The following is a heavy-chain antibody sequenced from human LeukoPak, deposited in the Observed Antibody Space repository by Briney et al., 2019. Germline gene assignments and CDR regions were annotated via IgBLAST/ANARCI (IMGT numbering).Heavy chain of an antibody. D-gene: IGHD2-21*02. V-gene: IGHV1-8*01. CDR1: GYTFSNYE. J-gene: IGHJ5*02. CDR2: LNPNSGST. Sequence: ASVKVSCETSGYTFSNYEINWLRQATGQGPEWMGWLNPNSGSTGYGHKFQGRISMTRDTSKSTVYMEINSLTSEDTAVYYCARMDLDGDGSNWFDPRGQGTLVIVSS. CDR3: ARMDLDGDGSNWFDP.